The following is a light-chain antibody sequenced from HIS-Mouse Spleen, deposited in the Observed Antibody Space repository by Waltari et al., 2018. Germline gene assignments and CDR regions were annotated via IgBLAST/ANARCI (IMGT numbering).Light chain of an antibody. CDR3: AAWDDSLNGYV. Sequence: QSVLTQPPSASGTPGQRVTISCYGRSPNIGRNTVNWYQQLPGTAPKLLIYRNNQRPSGVPYRFSGSKSGTSASLAISGLQSEDEADYYCAAWDDSLNGYVFGTGTKVTVL. V-gene: IGLV1-44*01. J-gene: IGLJ1*01. CDR1: SPNIGRNT. CDR2: RNN.